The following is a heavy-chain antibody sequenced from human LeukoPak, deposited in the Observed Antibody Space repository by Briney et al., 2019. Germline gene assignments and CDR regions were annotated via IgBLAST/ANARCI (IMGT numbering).Heavy chain of an antibody. D-gene: IGHD3-10*01. J-gene: IGHJ6*02. CDR1: GFTFSSYW. CDR2: IKQDGSEK. V-gene: IGHV3-7*01. CDR3: ARDRMVRGVSWAYYYYGMDV. Sequence: PGGSLRLSCAASGFTFSSYWMSWVRQAPGKGLGWVANIKQDGSEKYYVDSVKGRFTISRDNAKNSLYLQMNSLRAEDTAVYYCARDRMVRGVSWAYYYYGMDVWGQGTTVTVSS.